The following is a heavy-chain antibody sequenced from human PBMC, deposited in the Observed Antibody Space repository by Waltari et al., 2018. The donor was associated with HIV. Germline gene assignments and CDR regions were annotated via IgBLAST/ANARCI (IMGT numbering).Heavy chain of an antibody. V-gene: IGHV1-69*02. D-gene: IGHD6-25*01. CDR3: ARSQSLTPAPYPYGHSRGYLAMDV. Sequence: QVQLMQSGAQVKKPGPSPKGPCRASAATIRTYTRSRARQATGQGLACLGRFIPMVGVANYPQKVKGRVTITADTSKSTVYMEMTNLRSEDTAEYFCARSQSLTPAPYPYGHSRGYLAMDVWGQGTSVIVSS. CDR1: AATIRTYT. CDR2: FIPMVGVA. J-gene: IGHJ6*02.